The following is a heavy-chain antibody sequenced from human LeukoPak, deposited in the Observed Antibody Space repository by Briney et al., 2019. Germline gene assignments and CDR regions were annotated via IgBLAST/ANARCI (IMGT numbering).Heavy chain of an antibody. V-gene: IGHV3-21*01. CDR2: ISSSSSYI. D-gene: IGHD6-19*01. Sequence: GGSLRLSCAASGFTFSSYSMNWVRQAPGKGLEWVSSISSSSSYIYYADSVKGRFTISRDNAKNSLYLQMNSLRAEDTAVYYCAKALIQTTGWYSYMDVWGKGTTVTVSS. CDR3: AKALIQTTGWYSYMDV. CDR1: GFTFSSYS. J-gene: IGHJ6*03.